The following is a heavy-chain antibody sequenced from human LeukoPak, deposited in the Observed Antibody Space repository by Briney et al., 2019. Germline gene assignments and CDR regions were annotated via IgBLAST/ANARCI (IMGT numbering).Heavy chain of an antibody. CDR2: ISTTSSYI. CDR3: ANRIPQWLGSDY. V-gene: IGHV3-21*04. Sequence: PGGSLRLSCAASGFTFSTCPMNWVRQAPGKGLEWVSSISTTSSYIYYADSVKGRFTISRENAKNSLYLQMNSLRAEDTAVYYCANRIPQWLGSDYWGQGTLVTVSS. CDR1: GFTFSTCP. J-gene: IGHJ4*02. D-gene: IGHD6-19*01.